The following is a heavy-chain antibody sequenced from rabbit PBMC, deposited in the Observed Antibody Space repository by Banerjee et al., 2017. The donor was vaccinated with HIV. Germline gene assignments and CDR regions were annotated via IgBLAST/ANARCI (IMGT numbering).Heavy chain of an antibody. D-gene: IGHD1-1*01. CDR1: SGSTLSSYC. J-gene: IGHJ4*01. CDR3: ARYWADSNGYSDADYLNL. CDR2: IVAGSTGST. Sequence: QALLEASGGGLDQPGGPLLICRAASGSTLSSYCMWWVRQAPGKGLEWIACIVAGSTGSTNDANWAKGRVKITKTSSTTVSLQMAMLTAAVTAAYFSARYWADSNGYSDADYLNLWGPGTLVTVS. V-gene: IGHV1S45*01.